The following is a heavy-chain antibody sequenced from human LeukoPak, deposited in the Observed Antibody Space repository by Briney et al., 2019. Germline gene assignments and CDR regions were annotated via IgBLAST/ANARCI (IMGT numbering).Heavy chain of an antibody. V-gene: IGHV3-30-3*01. J-gene: IGHJ4*02. CDR2: ISYDGSHK. D-gene: IGHD3-16*01. CDR3: ARAPSRLRFIDY. Sequence: GGSLRLSCAGSGFIFSSYVMHWVRQAPGKGLEWVAVISYDGSHKYYADSVKGRFTISRDNSRNTLYLQMNSLRAEDTAVYYCARAPSRLRFIDYWGQGTLVTVSS. CDR1: GFIFSSYV.